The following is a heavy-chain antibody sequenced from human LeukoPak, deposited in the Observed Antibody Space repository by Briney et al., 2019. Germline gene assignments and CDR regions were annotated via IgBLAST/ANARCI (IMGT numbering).Heavy chain of an antibody. J-gene: IGHJ4*02. V-gene: IGHV4-4*07. CDR3: ARELWGAYSNYNDY. CDR2: IYTSGST. Sequence: SETLSLTCTVSGGSISDYYWTWIRQPAGKGLEWIGRIYTSGSTNYNPSLKSRVTISVDTSKNQFSLKLSSVTAADTAVYYCARELWGAYSNYNDYWGQGTLVTVSS. CDR1: GGSISDYY. D-gene: IGHD4-11*01.